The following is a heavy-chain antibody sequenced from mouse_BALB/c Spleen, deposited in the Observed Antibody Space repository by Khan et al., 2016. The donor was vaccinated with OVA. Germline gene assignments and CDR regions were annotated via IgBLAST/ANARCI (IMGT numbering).Heavy chain of an antibody. D-gene: IGHD2-4*01. CDR1: GDSITSGY. J-gene: IGHJ3*01. CDR2: ISYSGST. CDR3: ARYDYDDDGAFAY. Sequence: EVQLVESGPSLVKPSQTLSLTCSVTGDSITSGYWNWIRKFPGNKLEYMGYISYSGSTYYNPSLKSRISIPRDTSKNQYYLQLNSVTTEDTATYYCARYDYDDDGAFAYWGQGTLVIVSA. V-gene: IGHV3-8*02.